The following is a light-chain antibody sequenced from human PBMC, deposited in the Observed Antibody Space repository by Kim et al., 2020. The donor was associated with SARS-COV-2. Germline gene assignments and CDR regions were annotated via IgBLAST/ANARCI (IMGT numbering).Light chain of an antibody. J-gene: IGKJ2*01. V-gene: IGKV1-33*01. CDR2: DAS. CDR1: QDISNY. Sequence: SASVGDRVTITCQASQDISNYLDWYQQKPGTAPKLLIYDASTLGAGVPSRFSGSGSGTDFTFTISSLQPEDIATYYCQQFNSLPYTFGQGTKLEI. CDR3: QQFNSLPYT.